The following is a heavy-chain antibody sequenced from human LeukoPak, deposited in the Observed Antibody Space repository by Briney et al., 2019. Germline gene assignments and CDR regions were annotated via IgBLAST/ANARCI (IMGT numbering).Heavy chain of an antibody. CDR3: TSFIVATITDAFDI. D-gene: IGHD5-12*01. V-gene: IGHV3-73*01. J-gene: IGHJ3*02. Sequence: PGGSLRLSCAASGFTSSGSAMHWVRQASGKGLEWVGRIRSKANSYAIAYAASVKGRFTISRDDSKNTAYLQMNSLKTEDTAVYYCTSFIVATITDAFDIWGQGTMVTVSS. CDR1: GFTSSGSA. CDR2: IRSKANSYAI.